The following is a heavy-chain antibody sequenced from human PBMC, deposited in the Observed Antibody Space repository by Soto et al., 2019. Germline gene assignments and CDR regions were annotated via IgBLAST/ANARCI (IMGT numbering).Heavy chain of an antibody. V-gene: IGHV1-3*01. CDR2: INAGNGNT. CDR3: ARSCSSTSCYYYYYGMDV. J-gene: IGHJ6*02. Sequence: GXSGKVSFKASRYTFTSYAMHWVRQAPGQRLEWMGWINAGNGNTKYSQKFQGRVTITRDTSASTAYMELSSLRSEDTAVYYCARSCSSTSCYYYYYGMDVWGQGTTVTVSS. D-gene: IGHD2-2*01. CDR1: RYTFTSYA.